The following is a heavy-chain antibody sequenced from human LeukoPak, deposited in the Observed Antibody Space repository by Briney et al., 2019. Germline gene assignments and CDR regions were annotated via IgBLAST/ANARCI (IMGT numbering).Heavy chain of an antibody. CDR3: ARVRVPRYFDWLFAYYYYGMDV. Sequence: ASVTVSCKASGYTFTSYDINWVRQATGQGLEWMGWMNPNRGNTGYAQKFQGRVTMTRNTSISTAYMELSSLRSEDTAVYYCARVRVPRYFDWLFAYYYYGMDVWGQGTTVTVSS. D-gene: IGHD3-9*01. V-gene: IGHV1-8*01. CDR2: MNPNRGNT. J-gene: IGHJ6*02. CDR1: GYTFTSYD.